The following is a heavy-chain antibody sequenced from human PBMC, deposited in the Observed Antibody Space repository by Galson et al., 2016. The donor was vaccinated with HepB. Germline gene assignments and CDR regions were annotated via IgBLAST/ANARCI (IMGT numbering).Heavy chain of an antibody. CDR3: ASRPGGASVYYGVFDY. V-gene: IGHV4-59*12. J-gene: IGHJ4*02. Sequence: SETLSLTCTVSGGSISSSFWTWIRQPPGKPLEWIGYISYDGRTNYNPSLNSRVTISADTSNNQFSLRLTSMTAVDTAVYYCASRPGGASVYYGVFDYWGQGALVTVSS. CDR2: ISYDGRT. CDR1: GGSISSSF. D-gene: IGHD2-8*02.